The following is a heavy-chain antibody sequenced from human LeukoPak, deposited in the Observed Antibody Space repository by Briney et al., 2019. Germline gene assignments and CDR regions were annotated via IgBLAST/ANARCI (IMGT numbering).Heavy chain of an antibody. CDR1: GVSISSGSNY. CDR2: IYSSGST. Sequence: SETLSLTCSVSGVSISSGSNYWGWIRQPPGKTLEWIGSIYSSGSTYYNPSLKSRVIILIDTAKNHFSLNLSSVTAADTAVYYCARSDGYGLVGIWGQGTLVTVSS. V-gene: IGHV4-39*07. D-gene: IGHD3-10*01. CDR3: ARSDGYGLVGI. J-gene: IGHJ4*02.